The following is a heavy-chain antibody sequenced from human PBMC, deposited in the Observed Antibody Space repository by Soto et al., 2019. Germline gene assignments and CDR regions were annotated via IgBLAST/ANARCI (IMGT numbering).Heavy chain of an antibody. CDR1: GGTFSSYA. CDR3: ARPKTEGIAVYLSY. D-gene: IGHD6-19*01. V-gene: IGHV1-69*13. Sequence: ASVKVSCKASGGTFSSYAISWVRQAPGQGLEWMGGIIPIFGTANYAQKFQGRVTITADESTSTAYMELSSLRSEDTAVYYCARPKTEGIAVYLSYWGQGTLVTVSS. CDR2: IIPIFGTA. J-gene: IGHJ4*02.